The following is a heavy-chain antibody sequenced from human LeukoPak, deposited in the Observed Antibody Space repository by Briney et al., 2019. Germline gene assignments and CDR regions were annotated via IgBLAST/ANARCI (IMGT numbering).Heavy chain of an antibody. V-gene: IGHV3-23*05. Sequence: GGSLRLSCAASGFTSSNYVMGWVRQDPGKGLQWVSIINGSGSFTSYADSVKGRLTISRDNSKNTLYLQMNSLRAEDTAVYYCAKAEGYCSGTRCFRWFDWWGQGTLVTVSS. D-gene: IGHD2-15*01. CDR2: INGSGSFT. CDR3: AKAEGYCSGTRCFRWFDW. CDR1: GFTSSNYV. J-gene: IGHJ4*02.